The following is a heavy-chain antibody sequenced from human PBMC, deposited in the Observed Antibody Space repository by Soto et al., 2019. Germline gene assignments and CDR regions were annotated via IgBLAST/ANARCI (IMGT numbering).Heavy chain of an antibody. J-gene: IGHJ5*01. Sequence: PGGSLSFSCEASGFTFRSSSLGWVRQAPGKGLEWVSGVSCCGGTTSYADSVRGRFIISRDASQNTLYLQMNSLRGEDTARYYCAKDDGQPWLLHKLESWGPGDLVTVSS. CDR3: AKDDGQPWLLHKLES. CDR2: VSCCGGTT. D-gene: IGHD6-19*01. CDR1: GFTFRSSS. V-gene: IGHV3-23*01.